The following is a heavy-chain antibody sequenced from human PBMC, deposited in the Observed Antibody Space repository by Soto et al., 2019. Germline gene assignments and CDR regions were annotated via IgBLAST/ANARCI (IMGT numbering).Heavy chain of an antibody. CDR3: ARGEQYSGRIFDY. CDR1: GDSVSSNSAV. D-gene: IGHD1-26*01. Sequence: PSQTLSLTCALTGDSVSSNSAVWSWVRQSPSRGLEWLGRTYYRSKWYYEYAVSVRGRITINPDTSKNQYSLQLNSVTPEDTDVYFCARGEQYSGRIFDYWGQGTLVTVSS. CDR2: TYYRSKWYY. J-gene: IGHJ4*01. V-gene: IGHV6-1*01.